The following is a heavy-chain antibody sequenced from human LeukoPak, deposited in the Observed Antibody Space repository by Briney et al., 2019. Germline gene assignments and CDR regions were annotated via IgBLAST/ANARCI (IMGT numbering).Heavy chain of an antibody. CDR2: ISYDGSNK. CDR1: GFTFSSYG. V-gene: IGHV3-30*18. CDR3: AKDTPVLRYFDWLSHYYMDV. Sequence: GGSLRLSCAASGFTFSSYGMHWVRQAPGKGLEWVAAISYDGSNKYYADSVKGRFTISRDNSKNTLYLQMNSLRAEDTAVYYCAKDTPVLRYFDWLSHYYMDVWGKGTTVTVSS. D-gene: IGHD3-9*01. J-gene: IGHJ6*03.